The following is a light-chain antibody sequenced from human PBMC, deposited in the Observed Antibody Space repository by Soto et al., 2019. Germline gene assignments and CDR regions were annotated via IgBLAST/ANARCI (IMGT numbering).Light chain of an antibody. J-gene: IGLJ2*01. V-gene: IGLV2-18*02. Sequence: QSALTQPPSVSGSPGQSVTISCTGTSSDVGSYNRVSWYQQPPGTAPKLMIYAVTNRPSGVPDRCSGSKSGNTASLTISGLQTEDDADYYCSSYTSSSNLLFGGGTKLTVL. CDR1: SSDVGSYNR. CDR2: AVT. CDR3: SSYTSSSNLL.